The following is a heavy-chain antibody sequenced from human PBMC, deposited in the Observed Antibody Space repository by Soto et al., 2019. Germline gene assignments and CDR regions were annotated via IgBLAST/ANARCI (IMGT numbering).Heavy chain of an antibody. CDR2: ISFEGSNK. Sequence: PGGSLRLSCAASGFNFSEYAMHWVRQSPGKGLEWLAIISFEGSNKYSANSVKGRFTISRDNSKNTLYLQMNNLRPEDTAMYYCAKYWATLVACRFFDSWGQGTPVTVSS. J-gene: IGHJ4*02. V-gene: IGHV3-30*18. CDR3: AKYWATLVACRFFDS. CDR1: GFNFSEYA. D-gene: IGHD5-12*01.